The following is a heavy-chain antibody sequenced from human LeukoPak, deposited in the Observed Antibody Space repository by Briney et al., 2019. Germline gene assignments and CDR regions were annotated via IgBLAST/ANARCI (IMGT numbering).Heavy chain of an antibody. V-gene: IGHV3-33*01. CDR1: GFTFSSYG. CDR2: IWFDGSNK. CDR3: ARGPSRFGELLMVLEY. Sequence: GGSLRLSCAAPGFTFSSYGMHWVRQAPGKGREWGAVIWFDGSNKYYADSVKGRFTLSRDNSKNTLYLQVNSLRAEDTAVYYCARGPSRFGELLMVLEYWGRGTRVSVSS. D-gene: IGHD3-10*01. J-gene: IGHJ4*02.